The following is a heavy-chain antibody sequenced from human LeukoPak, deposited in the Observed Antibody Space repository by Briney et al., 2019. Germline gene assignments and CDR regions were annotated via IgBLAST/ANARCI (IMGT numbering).Heavy chain of an antibody. CDR3: AREWLWPNAFDI. CDR1: GFTFSSYA. J-gene: IGHJ3*02. D-gene: IGHD5-12*01. V-gene: IGHV3-64*01. Sequence: PGGSLRLSCAASGFTFSSYAMHWVRQAPGKGLEYVSAISSNGGSTYYANSVKGRFTISRDNSKNTLYLQMGSLRAEDMAVYYCAREWLWPNAFDIWGQGTMVTVSS. CDR2: ISSNGGST.